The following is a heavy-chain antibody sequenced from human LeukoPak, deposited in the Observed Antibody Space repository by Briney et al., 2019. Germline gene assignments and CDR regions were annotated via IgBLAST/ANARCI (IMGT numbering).Heavy chain of an antibody. J-gene: IGHJ4*02. Sequence: SVKVSCKASGGTFSSYANSWVRQAPGQGLEWMGGIIPIFGTANYAQKFQGRVTITADESTSTAYMELSSLRSEDTAVYYCARLMHYDSSGYPAYYFDYWGQGTLVTVSS. V-gene: IGHV1-69*13. CDR3: ARLMHYDSSGYPAYYFDY. CDR2: IIPIFGTA. CDR1: GGTFSSYA. D-gene: IGHD3-22*01.